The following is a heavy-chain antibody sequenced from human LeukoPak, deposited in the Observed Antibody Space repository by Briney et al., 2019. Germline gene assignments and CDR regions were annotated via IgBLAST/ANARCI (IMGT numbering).Heavy chain of an antibody. V-gene: IGHV1-2*02. Sequence: ASVKVSCKASGYTFTGHFIFWVRQSPGQRLELMAWINPDTGVTNYAQQFQGRVTVASDTTISTAYMDISRLTSDDTVLYYCSREASCDSTSCPHDYWGQGTLVTVSS. CDR3: SREASCDSTSCPHDY. CDR2: INPDTGVT. D-gene: IGHD2-2*01. J-gene: IGHJ4*02. CDR1: GYTFTGHF.